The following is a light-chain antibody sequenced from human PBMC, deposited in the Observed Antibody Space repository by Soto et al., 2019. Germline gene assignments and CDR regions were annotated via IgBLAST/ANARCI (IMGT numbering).Light chain of an antibody. Sequence: QAVVTQEPSLTVSPGGTGTLTCGSSTGAVTSGHYPFWFQQKPGPAPRTLIYDTSNKHSWTPARFSGSLLGGRAALTLSGAQPEDEAEYYCLLSYSDARVFGTGTKVTVL. CDR1: TGAVTSGHY. J-gene: IGLJ1*01. CDR2: DTS. V-gene: IGLV7-46*01. CDR3: LLSYSDARV.